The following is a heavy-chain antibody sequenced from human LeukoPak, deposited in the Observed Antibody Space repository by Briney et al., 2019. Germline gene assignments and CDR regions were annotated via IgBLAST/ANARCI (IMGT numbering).Heavy chain of an antibody. V-gene: IGHV4-34*01. CDR1: GGSFSGYY. CDR3: ARSGHIVATRGNWFDP. J-gene: IGHJ5*02. CDR2: INHSGST. Sequence: PSETLSLTCAVYGGSFSGYYWSWIRQPPGKGLEWTGEINHSGSTNYNPSLRSRVTISVDTSKNQFSLKLSSVTAADTAVYYCARSGHIVATRGNWFDPWGQGTLVTVSS. D-gene: IGHD5-12*01.